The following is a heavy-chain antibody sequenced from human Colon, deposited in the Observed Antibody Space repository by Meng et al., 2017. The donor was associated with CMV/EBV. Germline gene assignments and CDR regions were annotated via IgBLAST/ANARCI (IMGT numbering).Heavy chain of an antibody. D-gene: IGHD3-16*01. Sequence: ASVKVSCKASGYTFTGYYIHWVRQAPGQGLEWMGWIKPNRGGTHYAQEFQGRVTMTRDTSITTAYMELSRLRSDDTAVYYCAREEGQRGIITTIDYWGQGTLVTVSS. CDR3: AREEGQRGIITTIDY. J-gene: IGHJ4*02. CDR2: IKPNRGGT. V-gene: IGHV1-2*02. CDR1: GYTFTGYY.